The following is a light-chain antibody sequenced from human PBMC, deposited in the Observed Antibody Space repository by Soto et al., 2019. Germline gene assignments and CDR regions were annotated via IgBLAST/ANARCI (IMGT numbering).Light chain of an antibody. CDR1: QSVSSN. V-gene: IGKV3-15*01. Sequence: EIVMTQSPATLSVSTGERATLSCRASQSVSSNLAWYQQKTGQAPRLLIYGASTRATGIAARFSGSGSGTEFTLTISSLQSEDFAVYYCQQYNNWPPLTFGGGTKVEIK. J-gene: IGKJ4*01. CDR3: QQYNNWPPLT. CDR2: GAS.